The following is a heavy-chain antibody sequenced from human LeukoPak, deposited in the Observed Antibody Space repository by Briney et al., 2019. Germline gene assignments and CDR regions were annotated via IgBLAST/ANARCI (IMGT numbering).Heavy chain of an antibody. D-gene: IGHD3-9*01. CDR2: MYTSGST. CDR1: GGSISSGSYY. CDR3: ARMVRYFDWLPHLVDY. V-gene: IGHV4-61*02. J-gene: IGHJ4*02. Sequence: SQTLSLTCTVSGGSISSGSYYWSWIRQPAGKGLEWIGRMYTSGSTNYNPSLKSRVTISVDTSKNQLSLKLSSVTAADTAVYYCARMVRYFDWLPHLVDYWGQGTLVTVSS.